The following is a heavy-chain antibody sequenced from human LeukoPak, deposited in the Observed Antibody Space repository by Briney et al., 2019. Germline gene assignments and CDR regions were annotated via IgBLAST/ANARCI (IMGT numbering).Heavy chain of an antibody. J-gene: IGHJ4*02. CDR2: IRNKGYSHAT. CDR1: GFNFSGSA. CDR3: TTLNYVWGTYRPGY. V-gene: IGHV3-73*01. Sequence: GGSLRLSCAASGFNFSGSAIHWVRQASGKGLEWVGRIRNKGYSHATAYAASVKGRFTISRDDSRKMAYLQMNSLKTEDTAVYYCTTLNYVWGTYRPGYWGQGTLVTVSS. D-gene: IGHD3-16*02.